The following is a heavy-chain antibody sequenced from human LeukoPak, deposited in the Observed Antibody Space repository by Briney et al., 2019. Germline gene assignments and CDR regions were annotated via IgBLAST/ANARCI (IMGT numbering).Heavy chain of an antibody. CDR2: IIPIFGTA. D-gene: IGHD3-22*01. CDR3: DIRDSSGYYYNPYYFDY. Sequence: SVKVSCKASGYTFTSYGISWVRQAPGQGLEWMGGIIPIFGTANYAQKFQGRVTITTDESTSTAYMELSSLRSEDTAVYYCDIRDSSGYYYNPYYFDYWGQGTLVTVSS. CDR1: GYTFTSYG. V-gene: IGHV1-69*05. J-gene: IGHJ4*02.